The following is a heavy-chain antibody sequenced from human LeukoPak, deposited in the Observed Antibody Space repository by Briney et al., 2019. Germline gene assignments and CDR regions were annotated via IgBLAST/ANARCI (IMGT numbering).Heavy chain of an antibody. CDR2: IYYSGST. Sequence: SETLSLTCTVSGGSISSSSYYWGWIRQPPGKGLEWIGSIYYSGSTYYSPSLKSRVTISVDTSKNQFSLKLSSVTAADTAVYYCAVTGEWFGELLNNWFDPWGQGTLVTVSS. D-gene: IGHD3-10*01. J-gene: IGHJ5*02. V-gene: IGHV4-39*01. CDR1: GGSISSSSYY. CDR3: AVTGEWFGELLNNWFDP.